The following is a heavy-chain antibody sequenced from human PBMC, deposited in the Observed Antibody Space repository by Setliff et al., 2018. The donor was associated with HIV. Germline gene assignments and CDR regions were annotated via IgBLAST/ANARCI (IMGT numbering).Heavy chain of an antibody. Sequence: GGSLRLSCAASGFTFDRYWMHWVRQAPGKGLVWVSRVNTDGSSKTYADSVKDRFTISRDNAKNTLYLQMNSLRAEDTAVYYCARDQSPPLIVVVVAATSGPIDYWGQGTLVTVSS. V-gene: IGHV3-74*01. CDR3: ARDQSPPLIVVVVAATSGPIDY. J-gene: IGHJ4*02. D-gene: IGHD2-15*01. CDR1: GFTFDRYW. CDR2: VNTDGSSK.